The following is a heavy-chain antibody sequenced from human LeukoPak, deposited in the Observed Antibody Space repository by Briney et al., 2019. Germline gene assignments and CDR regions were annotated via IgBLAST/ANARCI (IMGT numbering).Heavy chain of an antibody. Sequence: GESLKISCKDSGDSFSLYWIGWVRQMPGKGLEWMGIIYPGDSDTRYSPSFQGQVTISADTSISTAYLQWSSLKASDTAMYYCARSDYDRSVAWFDPWGQGTLVTVSS. D-gene: IGHD3-22*01. J-gene: IGHJ5*02. CDR1: GDSFSLYW. V-gene: IGHV5-51*01. CDR3: ARSDYDRSVAWFDP. CDR2: IYPGDSDT.